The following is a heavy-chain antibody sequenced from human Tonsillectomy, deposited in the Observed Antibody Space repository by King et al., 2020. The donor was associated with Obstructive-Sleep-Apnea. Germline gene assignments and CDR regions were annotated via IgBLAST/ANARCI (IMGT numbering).Heavy chain of an antibody. CDR2: ISWNSGSI. V-gene: IGHV3-9*01. D-gene: IGHD6-13*01. J-gene: IGHJ4*02. CDR1: GFTFDDYA. Sequence: EVQLVESGGGLVQPGRSLRLSCAASGFTFDDYAMHWVRQAPGKGLEWVSGISWNSGSIGYADSVKGRFTISRDNAKNSLYLQMNSLRAEDTALYYCANDIRGIAAAAFDYWGQGTLVTVSS. CDR3: ANDIRGIAAAAFDY.